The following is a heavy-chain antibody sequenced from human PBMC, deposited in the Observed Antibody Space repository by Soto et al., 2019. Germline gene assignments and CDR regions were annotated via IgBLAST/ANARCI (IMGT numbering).Heavy chain of an antibody. J-gene: IGHJ4*02. CDR2: IYYSGST. V-gene: IGHV4-31*03. CDR3: ARGGIAAAAPPDY. Sequence: QVQLQESGPGLVKPSQTLSLTCTVSGGSISSGGYYWSWIRQHPGKGLEWIGYIYYSGSTYYNPSLKSRVTISVDTSKIQFSLKLSSVTAADTAVYYCARGGIAAAAPPDYWGQGTLVTVSS. D-gene: IGHD6-13*01. CDR1: GGSISSGGYY.